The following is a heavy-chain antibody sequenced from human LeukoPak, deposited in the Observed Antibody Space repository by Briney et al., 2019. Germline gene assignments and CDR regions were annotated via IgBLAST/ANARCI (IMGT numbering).Heavy chain of an antibody. CDR2: ISGSGGST. CDR1: GFTFSSYA. D-gene: IGHD3-16*02. J-gene: IGHJ4*02. Sequence: GGSLRLSCAASGFTFSSYAMSWVRQAPGKGLEWVSAISGSGGSTYYADSLKGRFTISRDNSKNTLYLQMNSLRAEDTAVYYCAKGPLGFGGVIVDYWGQGTLVTVSS. V-gene: IGHV3-23*01. CDR3: AKGPLGFGGVIVDY.